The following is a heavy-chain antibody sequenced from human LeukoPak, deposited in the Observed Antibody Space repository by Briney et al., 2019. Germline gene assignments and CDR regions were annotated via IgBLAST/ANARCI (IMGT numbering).Heavy chain of an antibody. V-gene: IGHV3-21*01. CDR3: ARAYYYGSGSYPHFDY. J-gene: IGHJ4*02. D-gene: IGHD3-10*01. CDR1: GFTFSSYS. CDR2: ISSSSSYI. Sequence: GGSLRLSCAASGFTFSSYSMNWVRQAPGKGLEWVSCISSSSSYIYYADSVKGRFTISRDDAKNSLYLQMDSLRAEDTAVYYCARAYYYGSGSYPHFDYWGQGTLVTVSS.